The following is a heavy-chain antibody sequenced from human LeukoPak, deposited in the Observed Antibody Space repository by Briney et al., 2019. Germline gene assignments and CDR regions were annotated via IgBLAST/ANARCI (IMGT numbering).Heavy chain of an antibody. CDR2: IYSGGST. CDR3: AKNGITGTAYYYFDY. Sequence: GGSLRLSCAASGFTLSSNYMSWVRQAPGKGLEWVSVIYSGGSTYYADSVKGRFTISRDNAKNTLYLQMNSLRAEDTAVYYCAKNGITGTAYYYFDYWGQGTLVTVSS. J-gene: IGHJ4*02. CDR1: GFTLSSNY. V-gene: IGHV3-66*01. D-gene: IGHD1-20*01.